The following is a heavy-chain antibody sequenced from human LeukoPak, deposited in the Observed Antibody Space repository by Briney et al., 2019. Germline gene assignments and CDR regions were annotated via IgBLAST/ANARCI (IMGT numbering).Heavy chain of an antibody. Sequence: TGGSLRLSCAASGFTFSNYAMSWVRQAPGRGLEWLSSIIGSGATTYYADSVKGRFTISRDNSKNTLYLQMNSLRAEDTAVYYCARDSPGENYFDYWGQGTLVTVSS. CDR1: GFTFSNYA. V-gene: IGHV3-23*01. J-gene: IGHJ4*02. CDR3: ARDSPGENYFDY. D-gene: IGHD3-10*01. CDR2: IIGSGATT.